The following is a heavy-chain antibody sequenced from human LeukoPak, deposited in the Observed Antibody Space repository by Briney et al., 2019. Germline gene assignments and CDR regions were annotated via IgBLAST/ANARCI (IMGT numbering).Heavy chain of an antibody. V-gene: IGHV4-30-4*01. CDR3: ARPYYYDSRIDP. CDR2: MYYSGST. D-gene: IGHD3-22*01. J-gene: IGHJ5*02. CDR1: GGSISSGDYY. Sequence: SETLSLTCTVSGGSISSGDYYWSWIRQPPGKGLEWIAYMYYSGSTYYNPSLKSRVAMSADTSKTQLSLKLSSVTAADTAVYYCARPYYYDSRIDPWGQGILVTVSS.